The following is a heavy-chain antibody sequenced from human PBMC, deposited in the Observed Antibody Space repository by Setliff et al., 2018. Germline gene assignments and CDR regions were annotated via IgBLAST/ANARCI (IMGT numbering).Heavy chain of an antibody. J-gene: IGHJ1*01. CDR2: VYYTGTT. Sequence: SETLSLTCTVSGVSITSYNYFWGWIRQPPGKGLEWIGSVYYTGTTSYNPSLKSRLTMSLDTSENQLSLRLTSVTAADTAIYYCASGYNFWSGYFVVAESYQYWGQGTLVTVSS. CDR3: ASGYNFWSGYFVVAESYQY. D-gene: IGHD3-3*01. V-gene: IGHV4-39*07. CDR1: GVSITSYNYF.